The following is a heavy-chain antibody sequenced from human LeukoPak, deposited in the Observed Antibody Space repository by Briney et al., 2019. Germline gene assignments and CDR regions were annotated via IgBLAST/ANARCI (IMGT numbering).Heavy chain of an antibody. Sequence: GGSLRLSCAASGFTFNNDAMSWVRQAPGEGLEWVSGISGSGDNTYYAASVRGRFTISRDNSKNTLYLQMNNLRAEDTAVYYCATMEPTAMGGGDYWGQGTLVTVSS. CDR1: GFTFNNDA. CDR3: ATMEPTAMGGGDY. D-gene: IGHD2-2*01. J-gene: IGHJ4*02. CDR2: ISGSGDNT. V-gene: IGHV3-23*01.